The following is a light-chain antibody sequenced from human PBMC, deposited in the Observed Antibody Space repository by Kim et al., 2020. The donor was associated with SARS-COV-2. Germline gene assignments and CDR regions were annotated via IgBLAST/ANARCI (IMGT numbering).Light chain of an antibody. CDR3: NSRDSSGNHWV. J-gene: IGLJ3*02. CDR2: GKN. V-gene: IGLV3-19*01. CDR1: SLRRYY. Sequence: SSELTQDPAVSVALGQTVRITCQGDSLRRYYASWYQQKPGQAPVLVIYGKNNRPSGIPDRFFGSSSGNTASLTITGAQAEDEADYYCNSRDSSGNHWVFGGGTKVTVL.